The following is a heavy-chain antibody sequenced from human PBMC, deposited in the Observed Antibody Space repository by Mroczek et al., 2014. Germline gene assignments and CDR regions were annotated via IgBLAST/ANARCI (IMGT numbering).Heavy chain of an antibody. J-gene: IGHJ4*02. Sequence: QVQLQESGAGLLKPSETLSLTCAVYGGSFSGYYWSWIRQPPGKGLEWIGEINHSGSTNYNPSLKSRVTISVDTSKNQFSLKLSSVTAADTAVYYCARGNSSSSRFFDYWGQGTLVTVSS. D-gene: IGHD6-6*01. V-gene: IGHV4-34*01. CDR1: GGSFSGYY. CDR3: ARGNSSSSRFFDY. CDR2: INHSGST.